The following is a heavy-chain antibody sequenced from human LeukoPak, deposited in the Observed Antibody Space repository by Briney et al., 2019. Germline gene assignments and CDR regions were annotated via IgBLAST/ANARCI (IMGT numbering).Heavy chain of an antibody. J-gene: IGHJ6*03. V-gene: IGHV4-39*07. CDR3: ARGYCSGGSCYSYYYYNYMDV. D-gene: IGHD2-15*01. CDR1: GGSISSSSYY. CDR2: IYYSGST. Sequence: PSETLSLTCTVSGGSISSSSYYWGWIRQPPGKGLEWIGSIYYSGSTYYNPSLKSRVTISVDTSKNQFSLKLSSVTTADTAVYYCARGYCSGGSCYSYYYYNYMDVWGKGTTVTVSS.